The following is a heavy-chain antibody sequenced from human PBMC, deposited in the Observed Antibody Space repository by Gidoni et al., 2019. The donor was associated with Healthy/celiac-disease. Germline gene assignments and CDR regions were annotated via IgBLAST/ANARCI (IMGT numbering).Heavy chain of an antibody. J-gene: IGHJ4*02. CDR1: GFTFSTYA. CDR3: ARDRGDGYNQIDF. V-gene: IGHV3-30-3*01. D-gene: IGHD2-21*01. Sequence: QVHLVESGGGVVQPGRSLRLSCAASGFTFSTYAMHWVRQAPGKGLECLAVISYDGANTYYADFVKGRFTISRDNSKNTLYLQMNSLTADDTAVYYCARDRGDGYNQIDFWGQGTLVTVSS. CDR2: ISYDGANT.